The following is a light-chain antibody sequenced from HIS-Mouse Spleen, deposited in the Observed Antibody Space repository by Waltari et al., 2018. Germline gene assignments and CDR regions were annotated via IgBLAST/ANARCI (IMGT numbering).Light chain of an antibody. V-gene: IGLV2-14*03. CDR3: SSYTSSSTEV. CDR2: DVR. J-gene: IGLJ2*01. Sequence: QSALTQPASVSGSPGQSITISCTGTSSDVGGYNYVSWYQKHPGKAPKLRIYDVRNRPSGVSNRFSGSKSGNTASLTISGLQAEDEADYYCSSYTSSSTEVFGGGTKLTVL. CDR1: SSDVGGYNY.